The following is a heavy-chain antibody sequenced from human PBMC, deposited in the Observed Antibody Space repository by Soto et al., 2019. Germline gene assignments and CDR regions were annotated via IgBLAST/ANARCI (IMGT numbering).Heavy chain of an antibody. CDR3: AKADCSGGSCYRNYFDY. CDR1: GFTVTSNG. CDR2: ISPNGQGI. J-gene: IGHJ4*02. Sequence: GGSLRLSCGVSGFTVTSNGVSWVRQAPGKGLEWVAAISPNGQGIWYADSVKGRFTISRDISRNTVFLQMDSLRAEDTALYYCAKADCSGGSCYRNYFDYWGQGTLVTVPS. D-gene: IGHD2-15*01. V-gene: IGHV3-23*01.